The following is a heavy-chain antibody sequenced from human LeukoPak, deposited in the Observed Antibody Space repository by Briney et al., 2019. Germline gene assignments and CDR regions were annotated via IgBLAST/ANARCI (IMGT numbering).Heavy chain of an antibody. Sequence: GASVKVSCKASGYTFTSYGISWVRQAPGQGLEWMGWISAYNGNTNYAQKLQGRVTMTRDTSTSTVYMELSSLRSEDTAVYYCARVGYGDYGGLGYWGQGTLVTVSS. J-gene: IGHJ4*02. CDR3: ARVGYGDYGGLGY. V-gene: IGHV1-18*01. CDR1: GYTFTSYG. CDR2: ISAYNGNT. D-gene: IGHD4-17*01.